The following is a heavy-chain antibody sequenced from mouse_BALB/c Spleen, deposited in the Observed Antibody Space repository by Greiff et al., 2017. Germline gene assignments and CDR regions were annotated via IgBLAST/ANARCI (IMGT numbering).Heavy chain of an antibody. D-gene: IGHD2-4*01. Sequence: EVQLQESGPGLVKPSQSLSLTCSVTGYSITSGYYWNWIRQFPGNKLEWMGYISYDGSNNYNPSLKNRISITRDTSKNQFFLKLNSVTTEDTATYYCARRDYYDYEDYAMDYWGQGTSVTVSS. V-gene: IGHV3-6*02. CDR1: GYSITSGYY. CDR2: ISYDGSN. J-gene: IGHJ4*01. CDR3: ARRDYYDYEDYAMDY.